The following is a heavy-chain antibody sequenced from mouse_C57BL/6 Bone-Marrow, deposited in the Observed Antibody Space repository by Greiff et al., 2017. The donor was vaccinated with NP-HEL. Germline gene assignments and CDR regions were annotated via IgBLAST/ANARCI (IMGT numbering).Heavy chain of an antibody. CDR2: IRLKSVNYAT. CDR3: LITTADY. Sequence: EVKVEESGGGLVQPGGSMKLSCVASGFTFSNYWMNWVRQSPEKGLEWVAQIRLKSVNYATHYAESVKGRFTISRDDSKSSVYMQVNNLSAEDTGIYYCLITTADYWGQGTTLTVSS. D-gene: IGHD1-2*01. CDR1: GFTFSNYW. J-gene: IGHJ2*01. V-gene: IGHV6-3*01.